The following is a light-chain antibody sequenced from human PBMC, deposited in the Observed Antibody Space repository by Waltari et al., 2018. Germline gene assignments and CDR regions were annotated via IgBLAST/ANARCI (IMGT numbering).Light chain of an antibody. J-gene: IGLJ3*02. CDR1: SGHTSYA. CDR2: LNSDGSH. CDR3: QTWGTGIRV. Sequence: QLVLTQSPSASASLGASVKLTCTLSSGHTSYAIACHPQEPEKGPRYSMKLNSDGSHSKGDGIPDRFSGSSSGAERYLTISSLQSEDEADYYCQTWGTGIRVFGGGTKLTVL. V-gene: IGLV4-69*01.